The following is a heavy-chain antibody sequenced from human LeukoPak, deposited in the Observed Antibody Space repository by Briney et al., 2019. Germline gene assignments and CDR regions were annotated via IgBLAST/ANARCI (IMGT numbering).Heavy chain of an antibody. J-gene: IGHJ4*02. V-gene: IGHV1-24*01. Sequence: GSSVKVSCKVSGYTLTELSMHWVRQAPGKGREWMGGFDPEDGETIYAQKFQGRLTMTEDTSTDTTYMELSSLRSEDTAMYYCATEVASGYEHWGQGTLVTVSS. CDR2: FDPEDGET. D-gene: IGHD5-12*01. CDR1: GYTLTELS. CDR3: ATEVASGYEH.